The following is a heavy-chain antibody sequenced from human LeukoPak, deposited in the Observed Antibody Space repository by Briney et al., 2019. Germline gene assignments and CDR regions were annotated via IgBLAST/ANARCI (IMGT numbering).Heavy chain of an antibody. CDR1: GYTLTESS. CDR2: FDPEDGET. V-gene: IGHV1-24*01. J-gene: IGHJ4*02. CDR3: ATIVSSGYAYFDY. Sequence: ASVKVSCKVSGYTLTESSIHWVRQAPGKGLEWMGGFDPEDGETIYAQKFQGRVTMTEDTSTDTAYMELSSLRSEDTAVYYCATIVSSGYAYFDYWGQGTLVTVSS. D-gene: IGHD3-22*01.